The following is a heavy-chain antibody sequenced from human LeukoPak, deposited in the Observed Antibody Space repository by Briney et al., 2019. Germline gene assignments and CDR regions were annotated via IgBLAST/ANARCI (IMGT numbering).Heavy chain of an antibody. CDR3: ACYDFWSGPRTADNWFDP. CDR1: GYTFFTSD. CDR2: IIPIFGTA. V-gene: IGHV1-69*13. D-gene: IGHD3-3*01. Sequence: ASVKVSCKASGYTFFTSDVSWVRQAPGQGLEWMGGIIPIFGTANYAQKFQGRVTITADESTSTAYMELSSLRSEDTAVYYCACYDFWSGPRTADNWFDPWGQGTLVTVSS. J-gene: IGHJ5*02.